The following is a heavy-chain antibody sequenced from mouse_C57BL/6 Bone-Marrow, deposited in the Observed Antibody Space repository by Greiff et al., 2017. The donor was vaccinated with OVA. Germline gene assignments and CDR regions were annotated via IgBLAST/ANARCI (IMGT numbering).Heavy chain of an antibody. D-gene: IGHD2-2*01. V-gene: IGHV1-53*01. CDR1: GYTFTSYW. CDR2: INPSNGGT. CDR3: ARWGGYYWYFDG. Sequence: QVQLQQSGPELVKPGASVKLSCKASGYTFTSYWMHWVKQRPGQGLEWIGNINPSNGGTYYNEKFKSKATLTVDKSSSTAYMQLSSLTSEDSAVYYCARWGGYYWYFDGWGTGTTVTVSS. J-gene: IGHJ1*03.